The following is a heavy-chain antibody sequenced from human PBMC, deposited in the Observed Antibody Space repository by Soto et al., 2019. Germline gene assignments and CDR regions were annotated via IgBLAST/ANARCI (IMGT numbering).Heavy chain of an antibody. D-gene: IGHD5-18*01. CDR1: GGSISGSNW. CDR3: ARGSYSYGSSFDF. J-gene: IGHJ4*02. CDR2: VYHSGST. V-gene: IGHV4-4*02. Sequence: SETLSLTCAVSGGSISGSNWWSWVRQPPGKGLEWIGEVYHSGSTNYNPSLQSRVTISVDKSKNQFSLKLSSMTAADMAVYYCARGSYSYGSSFDFWGQGTLVTVSS.